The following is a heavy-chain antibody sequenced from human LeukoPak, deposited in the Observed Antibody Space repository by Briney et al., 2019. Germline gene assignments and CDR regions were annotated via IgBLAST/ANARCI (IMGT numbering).Heavy chain of an antibody. V-gene: IGHV4-59*01. Sequence: PSETLSLTCTVSGGSISSYYWSWIRQPPGKGLEWIGYIYYSGSTNYNPSLKSRVTISVDTSKNQFSLKLSSVTAADTAVYYCVRVPPYCSGGSCYLDYWGQGTLATVSS. J-gene: IGHJ4*02. CDR2: IYYSGST. CDR3: VRVPPYCSGGSCYLDY. D-gene: IGHD2-15*01. CDR1: GGSISSYY.